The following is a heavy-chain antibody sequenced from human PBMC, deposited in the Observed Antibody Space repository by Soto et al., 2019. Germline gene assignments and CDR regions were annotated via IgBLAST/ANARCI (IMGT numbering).Heavy chain of an antibody. D-gene: IGHD3-3*01. J-gene: IGHJ3*02. CDR2: IYYSGST. Sequence: TLSLTCTVSGDSISSNYWSWIRQPPGKGLEWIGYIYYSGSTNYNPSLKSRVTISVDTSKNQFSLKLSSVTAADTAVYYCARLSAILRFLEWPSTDAFDIWGQGTMVTVSS. CDR3: ARLSAILRFLEWPSTDAFDI. CDR1: GDSISSNY. V-gene: IGHV4-59*08.